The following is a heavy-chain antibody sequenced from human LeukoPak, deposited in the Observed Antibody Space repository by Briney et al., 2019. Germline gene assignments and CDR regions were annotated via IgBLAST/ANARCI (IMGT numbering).Heavy chain of an antibody. CDR2: IKHDASET. CDR3: ARPRVPDS. CDR1: GFTFSTSW. Sequence: PGGSLRLSCAASGFTFSTSWMSWVRQAPGKGLEWVANIKHDASETNYVDSVKGRFTISRDNAKNSLYLQMNSLRAEDTAVYYCARPRVPDSWGQGTLVTVS. V-gene: IGHV3-7*01. J-gene: IGHJ4*02.